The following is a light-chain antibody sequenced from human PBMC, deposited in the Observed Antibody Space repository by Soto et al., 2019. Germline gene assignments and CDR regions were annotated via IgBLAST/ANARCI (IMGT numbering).Light chain of an antibody. V-gene: IGKV1-5*03. CDR1: QSINIW. CDR2: KAS. CDR3: QQYNSYPWT. J-gene: IGKJ1*01. Sequence: IQMTQSPSTLSASVGDRVTFTCRASQSINIWLAWYQQKPGKAPKLLIYKASTLEVGVPSRLSGSVSETEFTLTISTLQPSDFATYYCQQYNSYPWTFGQGTKV.